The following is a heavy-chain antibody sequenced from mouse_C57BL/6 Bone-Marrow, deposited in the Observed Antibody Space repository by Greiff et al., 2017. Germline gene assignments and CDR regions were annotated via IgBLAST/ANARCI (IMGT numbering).Heavy chain of an antibody. D-gene: IGHD4-1*01. J-gene: IGHJ1*03. CDR3: ARLTGNWYFDV. Sequence: EVKLQESGAELVKPGASVKLSCTASGFNIKDYYMHWVKQRTEQGLEWIGRIDPEDGETKYAPKFQGKATITADTSSNTAYLRLSSLTSEDATVYYCARLTGNWYFDVWGTGTTVTVSS. V-gene: IGHV14-2*01. CDR2: IDPEDGET. CDR1: GFNIKDYY.